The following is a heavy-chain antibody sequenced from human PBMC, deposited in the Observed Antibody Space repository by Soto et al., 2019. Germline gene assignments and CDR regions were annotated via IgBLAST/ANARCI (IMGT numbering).Heavy chain of an antibody. Sequence: SETLSLTCTVSGGSISSYYWSLIRQPPGKGLEWIGYIYYSGSTNYNPSLKSRVTISVDTSKNQFSLKLSSVTAADTAVYYCARRYGTSFDYWGQGTLVTVSS. V-gene: IGHV4-59*01. J-gene: IGHJ4*02. CDR1: GGSISSYY. CDR2: IYYSGST. D-gene: IGHD4-17*01. CDR3: ARRYGTSFDY.